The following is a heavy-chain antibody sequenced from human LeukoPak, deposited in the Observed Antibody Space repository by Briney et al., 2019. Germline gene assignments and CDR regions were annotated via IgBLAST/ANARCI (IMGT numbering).Heavy chain of an antibody. Sequence: SETLSLTRTVFGGSISSYYWSWIRQPPGKGLEWIGYIYYSGSTNYNPSLKSRVTISVDTSKNQFSLKLSSVTAADTAVYYCARGGLEWEPPGYYWGQGTLVTVSS. CDR1: GGSISSYY. J-gene: IGHJ4*02. D-gene: IGHD1-26*01. CDR3: ARGGLEWEPPGYY. CDR2: IYYSGST. V-gene: IGHV4-59*01.